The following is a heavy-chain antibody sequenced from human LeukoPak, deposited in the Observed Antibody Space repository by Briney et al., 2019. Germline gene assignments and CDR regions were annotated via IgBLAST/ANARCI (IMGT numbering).Heavy chain of an antibody. CDR2: IIPIFGTA. V-gene: IGHV1-69*13. J-gene: IGHJ5*02. D-gene: IGHD7-27*01. CDR3: ARDMSGSLGNNWFDP. CDR1: GGTFSSYA. Sequence: GASVKVSCKASGGTFSSYAISWVRQAPGQGLEWMGGIIPIFGTANYAQKFQGRVTITADESTSTAYMELSSLRSEDTAVYYCARDMSGSLGNNWFDPWGQGTLVTVSS.